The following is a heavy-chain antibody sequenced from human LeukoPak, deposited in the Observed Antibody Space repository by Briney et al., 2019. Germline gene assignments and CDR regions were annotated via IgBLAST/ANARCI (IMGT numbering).Heavy chain of an antibody. Sequence: GGSLRLSCAASGFTFSSYSMNWVRQAPGKGLEWVSTLSGSGGSTYYADPVKGRFTISRDNSKNTLYLQMNSLRAEDTAVYYCAKGSYYDSSGSFYFDYWGQGTLVTVSS. D-gene: IGHD3-22*01. CDR1: GFTFSSYS. CDR2: LSGSGGST. V-gene: IGHV3-23*01. J-gene: IGHJ4*02. CDR3: AKGSYYDSSGSFYFDY.